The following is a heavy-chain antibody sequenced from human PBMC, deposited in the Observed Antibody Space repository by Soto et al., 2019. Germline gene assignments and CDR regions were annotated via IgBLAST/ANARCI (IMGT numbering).Heavy chain of an antibody. CDR2: ISWNSGSI. D-gene: IGHD2-15*01. J-gene: IGHJ3*02. CDR1: GFTFDDYA. Sequence: ESGGGLVQPGRSLRLSCAASGFTFDDYAMHWVRQAPGKGLEWVSGISWNSGSIGYADSVKGRFTISRDNAKNSLYLQMNSLRAEDTALYYCAKDPGGSSDAFDIWGQGTMVTVSS. V-gene: IGHV3-9*01. CDR3: AKDPGGSSDAFDI.